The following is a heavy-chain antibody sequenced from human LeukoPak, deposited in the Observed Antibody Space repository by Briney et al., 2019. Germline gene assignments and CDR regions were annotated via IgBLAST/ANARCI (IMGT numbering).Heavy chain of an antibody. CDR2: INHSGST. V-gene: IGHV4-34*01. CDR1: GGSFSGYY. CDR3: ARQAPGYSYGYVY. J-gene: IGHJ4*02. Sequence: SETLSLTCAVYGGSFSGYYWSWIRQPPGKGLEWIGEINHSGSTNYNPSLESRVTISVDTSKNQFSLKLSSVTAADTAVYYCARQAPGYSYGYVYWGQGTLVTVSS. D-gene: IGHD5-18*01.